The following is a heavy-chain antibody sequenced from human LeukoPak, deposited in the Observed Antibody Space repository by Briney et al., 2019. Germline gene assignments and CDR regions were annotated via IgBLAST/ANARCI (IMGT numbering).Heavy chain of an antibody. CDR2: IVVGSNDT. V-gene: IGHV1-58*01. CDR1: GFTLTSSA. CDR3: AAPYSSSWFDF. D-gene: IGHD6-13*01. J-gene: IGHJ4*02. Sequence: ASVKVSCKASGFTLTSSAVQWVRQARGQRLEWIGWIVVGSNDTNYAQKFQKRVTIARDMSTNTAYMELSSLRSEDMAVYYCAAPYSSSWFDFWGRGTLVTVSS.